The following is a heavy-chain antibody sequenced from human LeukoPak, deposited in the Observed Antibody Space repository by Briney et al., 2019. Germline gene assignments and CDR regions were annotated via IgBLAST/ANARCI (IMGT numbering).Heavy chain of an antibody. CDR1: GDSIITYY. D-gene: IGHD3-22*01. V-gene: IGHV4-59*13. CDR2: IFYIGST. CDR3: AREAVGSSGYYPFDY. Sequence: PSETLSLTCTVSGDSIITYYWSWIRQPPGKGLEWIGYIFYIGSTNYNPSLKSRVTISLDTSKNQFSLDLSSVTAADTAVYYCAREAVGSSGYYPFDYWGQGILVTVSS. J-gene: IGHJ4*02.